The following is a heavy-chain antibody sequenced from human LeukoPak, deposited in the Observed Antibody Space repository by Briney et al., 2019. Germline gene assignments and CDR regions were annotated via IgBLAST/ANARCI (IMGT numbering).Heavy chain of an antibody. CDR3: ARVRYYYDSSGYSYYFDY. V-gene: IGHV3-72*01. D-gene: IGHD3-22*01. J-gene: IGHJ4*02. CDR2: TRNKANSYTT. CDR1: GFTFSDHY. Sequence: GGSLRLSCAASGFTFSDHYMDWVRQAPGKGLEWVGRTRNKANSYTTEYAASVKGRFTISRDDSKNSLYLQMNSLKTEDTAVYYYARVRYYYDSSGYSYYFDYWGQGTLVTVSS.